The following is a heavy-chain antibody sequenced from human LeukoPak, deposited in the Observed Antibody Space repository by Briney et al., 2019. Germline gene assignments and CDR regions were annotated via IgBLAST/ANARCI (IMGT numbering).Heavy chain of an antibody. CDR2: INPTGSSV. D-gene: IGHD1-26*01. CDR3: ARDNSVGNIAWWFDP. J-gene: IGHJ5*02. V-gene: IGHV1-46*01. Sequence: ASVKVSCKASGYTFTSHYMHWVRQAPGQGLEWMGLINPTGSSVLYAEKFYGRVTMTRDMSTTTDYMELSSLRSEDTAVYYCARDNSVGNIAWWFDPWGQGTLVTVSS. CDR1: GYTFTSHY.